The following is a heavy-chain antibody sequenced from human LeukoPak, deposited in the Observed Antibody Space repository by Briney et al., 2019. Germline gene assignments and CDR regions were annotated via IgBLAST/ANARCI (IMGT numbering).Heavy chain of an antibody. V-gene: IGHV3-48*03. D-gene: IGHD1-26*01. CDR1: GYTFTSYY. CDR3: ARVWGELLDY. CDR2: ISSSGSTI. J-gene: IGHJ4*02. Sequence: SCKASGYTFTSYYMNWVRQAPGKGLEWVSYISSSGSTIYYADSVKGRFTISRDNAKNSLYLQMNSLRAEDTAVYYCARVWGELLDYWGQGTLVTVSS.